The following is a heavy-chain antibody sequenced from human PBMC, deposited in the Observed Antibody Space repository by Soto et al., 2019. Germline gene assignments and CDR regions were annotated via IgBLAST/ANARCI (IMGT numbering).Heavy chain of an antibody. CDR1: GFIVSDTY. CDR2: ISNRGDT. CDR3: AREPRYWRGGSCSITGEAYDI. V-gene: IGHV3-66*01. J-gene: IGHJ3*02. Sequence: GGSLRLSCTASGFIVSDTYVNWVRQAPGKGLEWVSVISNRGDTHYADSVRGRFSLSRDISDNTLHLQMNNLRVEDTAVYYCAREPRYWRGGSCSITGEAYDIWGQGTMVTVS. D-gene: IGHD2-15*01.